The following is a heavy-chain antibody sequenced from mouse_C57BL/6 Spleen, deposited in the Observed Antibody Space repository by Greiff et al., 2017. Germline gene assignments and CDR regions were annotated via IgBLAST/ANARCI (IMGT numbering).Heavy chain of an antibody. D-gene: IGHD1-1*01. CDR2: IDPSDSYT. J-gene: IGHJ2*01. V-gene: IGHV1-59*01. CDR3: ARISFITTLVADY. CDR1: GYTFTSYW. Sequence: QVQLQQPGAELVRPGTSVKLSCKASGYTFTSYWMHWVKQRPGQGLEWIGVIDPSDSYTNYNQKFKGKATLTVDTSSSTAYMQLSSLTSEDSAVYYCARISFITTLVADYWGQGTTLTVSS.